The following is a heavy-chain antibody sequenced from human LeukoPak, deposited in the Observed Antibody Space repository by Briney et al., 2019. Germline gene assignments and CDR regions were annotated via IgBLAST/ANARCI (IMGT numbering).Heavy chain of an antibody. Sequence: GGSLRLSCVSSGFTFSSYAMSWVRQAPGKGLEWVSAISGSGGSTYYADSVKGRFTISRDNSKNTLYLQMNSLRAEDTAVYYCAELGITMIGGVWGKGTTVTISS. CDR2: ISGSGGST. D-gene: IGHD3-10*01. CDR1: GFTFSSYA. J-gene: IGHJ6*04. CDR3: AELGITMIGGV. V-gene: IGHV3-23*01.